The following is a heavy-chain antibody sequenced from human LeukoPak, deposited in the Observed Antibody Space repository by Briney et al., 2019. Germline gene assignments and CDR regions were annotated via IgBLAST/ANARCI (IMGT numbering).Heavy chain of an antibody. CDR2: ISSSGTTI. D-gene: IGHD3/OR15-3a*01. CDR3: ARGVPTGYYTSCYDY. J-gene: IGHJ4*02. V-gene: IGHV3-48*03. CDR1: GITFSDSE. Sequence: GGSLRLSCAASGITFSDSEMNWVRQAPVKGLEWASYISSSGTTIYYADSVKGRFTISRDNAKNSLYLQMNSLRAEDTAVYYCARGVPTGYYTSCYDYWGQGTLVTVSS.